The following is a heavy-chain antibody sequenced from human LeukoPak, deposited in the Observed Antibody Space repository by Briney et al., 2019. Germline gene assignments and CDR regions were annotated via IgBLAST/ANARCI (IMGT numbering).Heavy chain of an antibody. V-gene: IGHV4-39*01. CDR3: ARLSSSGWYVNY. Sequence: SETLSLTCTASGGSISSSSYYWGWIRQPPGKGLEWIGSIYYSGSTYYNPSLKSRVTISVDTSKNQFSLKLSSVTAADTAVYYCARLSSSGWYVNYWGQGTLVTVSS. J-gene: IGHJ4*02. CDR2: IYYSGST. D-gene: IGHD6-19*01. CDR1: GGSISSSSYY.